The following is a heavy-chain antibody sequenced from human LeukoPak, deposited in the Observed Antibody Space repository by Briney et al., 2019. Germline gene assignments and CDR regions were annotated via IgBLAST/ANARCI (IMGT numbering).Heavy chain of an antibody. J-gene: IGHJ4*02. CDR3: AKGGETSGYYGGPDY. D-gene: IGHD3-22*01. Sequence: GGSLRLSCAASGFTFSSYGMRWVRQAPGKGLEWVAVISYDGSKKYYRDSVRGRFTISRDNSKNTLYLQMNSLRAEDTAVYYCAKGGETSGYYGGPDYWGQGTLVTVSS. CDR1: GFTFSSYG. V-gene: IGHV3-30*18. CDR2: ISYDGSKK.